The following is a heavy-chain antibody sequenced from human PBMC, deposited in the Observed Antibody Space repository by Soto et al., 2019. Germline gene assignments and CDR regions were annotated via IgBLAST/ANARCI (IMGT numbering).Heavy chain of an antibody. V-gene: IGHV4-39*01. CDR3: ARHPSDFWFDP. CDR2: IYYSGST. J-gene: IGHJ5*02. Sequence: PSVTLSLTCSVSGGSISSNSYFWGWVRQPPGKGLEWIGSIYYSGSTYYNPSLKSRVTVSVDTSKNQFSLKLSSVTAADTAAYYCARHPSDFWFDPWGQGTLVTVSS. D-gene: IGHD2-21*02. CDR1: GGSISSNSYF.